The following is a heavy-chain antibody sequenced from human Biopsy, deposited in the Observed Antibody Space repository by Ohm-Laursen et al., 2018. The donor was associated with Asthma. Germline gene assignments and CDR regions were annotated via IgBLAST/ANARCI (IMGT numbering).Heavy chain of an antibody. CDR1: GGTFNTYV. D-gene: IGHD2-15*01. Sequence: SVKVSCKSLGGTFNTYVIGWVRQAPGQGLEWMGGINSVFGTTTYPQKFQDRVTITADDSTSTVYTELSSLRSEDTAVYYCARKAGSCISRACYSLDFWGQGTLVTVSS. CDR3: ARKAGSCISRACYSLDF. J-gene: IGHJ4*02. CDR2: INSVFGTT. V-gene: IGHV1-69*13.